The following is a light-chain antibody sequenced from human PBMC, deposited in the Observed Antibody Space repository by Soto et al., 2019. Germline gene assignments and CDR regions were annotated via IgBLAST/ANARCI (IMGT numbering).Light chain of an antibody. CDR3: QQYHSWPHT. Sequence: TVLTQSPATLSVSPGERATFSCKASQSVTTNLAWYQQKPGQVPRLLIYGAFARATGIPARFSGSGSGTEFTLNISSLQSEDFAIYHCQQYHSWPHTFGQGTKLEIK. J-gene: IGKJ2*01. CDR2: GAF. V-gene: IGKV3-15*01. CDR1: QSVTTN.